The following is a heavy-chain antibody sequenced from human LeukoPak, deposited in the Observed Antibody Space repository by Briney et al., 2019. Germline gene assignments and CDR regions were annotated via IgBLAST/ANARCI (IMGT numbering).Heavy chain of an antibody. D-gene: IGHD3-3*01. Sequence: SETLSLTCTVSGGSISSGDYYWSWIRQPPGKGLEWIGCVYYSGSTYYNPSLKSRVTISVDTSKNQFSLKLSSVTAAHTAVYYCARGNDDFWWRGFDPWGEASLVGVS. V-gene: IGHV4-30-4*08. CDR3: ARGNDDFWWRGFDP. CDR2: VYYSGST. J-gene: IGHJ5*02. CDR1: GGSISSGDYY.